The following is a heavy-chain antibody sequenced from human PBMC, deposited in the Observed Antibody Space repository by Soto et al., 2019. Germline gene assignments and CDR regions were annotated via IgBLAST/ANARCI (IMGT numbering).Heavy chain of an antibody. J-gene: IGHJ6*02. Sequence: GGSLRLSCAASGVTFSSYGMHWVRQAPGKGLEWVAVISYDGSNKYYADSVKGRFTISRDNSKNTLYLQMNSLRAEDTAVYYCAKDLASRSSWYLPILPYYYYGMDVWGQGTTVTVSS. V-gene: IGHV3-30*18. CDR1: GVTFSSYG. D-gene: IGHD6-13*01. CDR3: AKDLASRSSWYLPILPYYYYGMDV. CDR2: ISYDGSNK.